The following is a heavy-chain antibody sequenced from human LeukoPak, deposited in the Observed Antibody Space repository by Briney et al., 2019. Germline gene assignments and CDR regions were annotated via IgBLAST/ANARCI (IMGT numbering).Heavy chain of an antibody. CDR1: GFTFSSYS. CDR2: ISWNSGTI. D-gene: IGHD3-10*01. V-gene: IGHV3-9*03. J-gene: IGHJ3*02. CDR3: ARNKSPGGLGNAFYI. Sequence: GGSLTLSCAASGFTFSSYSMNWVRQAPGKGLEWVSGISWNSGTILYAVSVKGRFTISRDNAKNSLYLQMNSLKIEDMAVDYCARNKSPGGLGNAFYIWGQGTMVTVSS.